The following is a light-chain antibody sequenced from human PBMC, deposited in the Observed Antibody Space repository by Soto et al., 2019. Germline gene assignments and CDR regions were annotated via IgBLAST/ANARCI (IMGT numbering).Light chain of an antibody. J-gene: IGLJ1*01. CDR3: TSYAGSESYD. V-gene: IGLV2-8*01. CDR2: DVT. CDR1: SSDVGGYNY. Sequence: QSALTQPPSASGSPGQSVAISCTGTSSDVGGYNYVSWYQQHPGKAPKLMIYDVTKRPSGVPDRFSGSKSGNTASLTVSGLQDEDEDDYYCTSYAGSESYDFGSGTQLTVL.